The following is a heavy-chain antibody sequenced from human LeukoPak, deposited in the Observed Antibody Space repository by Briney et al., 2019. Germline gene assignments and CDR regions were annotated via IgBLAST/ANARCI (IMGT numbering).Heavy chain of an antibody. CDR2: ISGSGGST. D-gene: IGHD2-2*01. V-gene: IGHV3-23*01. J-gene: IGHJ4*02. CDR3: AKRRVGYCSSTSCYPVDY. CDR1: GFTFTNSG. Sequence: PGGSLRLSCAASGFTFTNSGMHWVRQAPGKGLEWVSAISGSGGSTYYADSVKGRFTISRDNSKNTLYLQMNSLRAGDTAVYYCAKRRVGYCSSTSCYPVDYWGQGTLVTVSS.